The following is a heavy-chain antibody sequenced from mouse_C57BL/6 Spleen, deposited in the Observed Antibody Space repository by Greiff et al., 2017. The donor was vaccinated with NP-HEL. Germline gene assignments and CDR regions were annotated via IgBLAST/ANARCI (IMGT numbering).Heavy chain of an antibody. CDR1: GYSITSGYY. CDR3: AREGVHWYFDV. J-gene: IGHJ1*03. CDR2: ISYDGSN. Sequence: VQLKESGPGLVKPSQSLSLTCSVTGYSITSGYYWNWIRQFPGNKLEWMGYISYDGSNNYNPSLKNRISITRDTSKNQFFLKLNSVTTEDTATYYCAREGVHWYFDVWGTGTTVTVSS. V-gene: IGHV3-6*01.